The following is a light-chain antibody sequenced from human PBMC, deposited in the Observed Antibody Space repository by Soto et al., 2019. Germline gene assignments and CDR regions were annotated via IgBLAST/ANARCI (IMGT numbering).Light chain of an antibody. Sequence: IHMTQSPSALSASVGDRVIITCRASQAIRNDLGWYQQKPGKAPKLLIYDASSLESGVPSRFSGSGSGTEFTLTISSLQPDDFATYYCQQYGSYWTFGQGTKVAIK. CDR3: QQYGSYWT. CDR2: DAS. V-gene: IGKV1-17*01. CDR1: QAIRND. J-gene: IGKJ1*01.